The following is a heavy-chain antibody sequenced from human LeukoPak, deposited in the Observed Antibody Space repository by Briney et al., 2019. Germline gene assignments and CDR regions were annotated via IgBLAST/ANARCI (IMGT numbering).Heavy chain of an antibody. CDR2: ISGSGGTT. Sequence: GGSLRLSCAASGFTFSTYEMSWVRQAPGKGLEWVSVISGSGGTTYYADSVKGRFTISRDNSKNTLYLQMNSLRAEDTAVYYCAKSPRGSRIDYWGQGSLVTVSS. V-gene: IGHV3-23*01. J-gene: IGHJ4*02. CDR1: GFTFSTYE. D-gene: IGHD3-10*01. CDR3: AKSPRGSRIDY.